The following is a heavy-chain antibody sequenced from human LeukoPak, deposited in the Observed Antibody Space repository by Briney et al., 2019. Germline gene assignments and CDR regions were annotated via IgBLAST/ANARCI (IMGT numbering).Heavy chain of an antibody. Sequence: GGSLRLPCAASGFTVSGNYMSWVRQAPGKGLEWVSVIYSGGSTYYADSVKGRFTISRDNSKNTLYLQMNSLRAEDTAVYYCARPLMTTVTNDAFDIWGQGTMVTVSS. CDR1: GFTVSGNY. V-gene: IGHV3-66*04. J-gene: IGHJ3*02. D-gene: IGHD4-17*01. CDR2: IYSGGST. CDR3: ARPLMTTVTNDAFDI.